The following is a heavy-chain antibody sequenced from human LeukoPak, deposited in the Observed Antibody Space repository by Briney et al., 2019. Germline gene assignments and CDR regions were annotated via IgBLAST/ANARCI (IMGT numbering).Heavy chain of an antibody. CDR1: GGSISSGGYY. CDR2: IYYTGST. CDR3: ARPRGDYSSGAFDI. J-gene: IGHJ3*02. Sequence: PSQTLSLTCPVSGGSISSGGYYWSWIRQHPGKGLEWIGYIYYTGSTYYNPSLKSRVTLSVDTSKNQFSLKLSSVTAADTAVYYCARPRGDYSSGAFDIWGQGTMVTVSS. V-gene: IGHV4-31*03. D-gene: IGHD3-22*01.